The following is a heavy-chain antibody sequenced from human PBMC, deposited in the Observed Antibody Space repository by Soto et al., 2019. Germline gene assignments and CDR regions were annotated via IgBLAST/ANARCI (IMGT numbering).Heavy chain of an antibody. CDR3: ATLYSSSSLYYYYGMDV. V-gene: IGHV1-24*01. CDR2: FDPEDGET. J-gene: IGHJ6*02. D-gene: IGHD6-6*01. Sequence: ASVKVSCKVSGYTLTELSMHWVRQAPGKGLEWMGGFDPEDGETTYAQKFQGRVTMTEDTSTDTAYMELSSLRSEDTAVYYCATLYSSSSLYYYYGMDVWGQGTTVTVSS. CDR1: GYTLTELS.